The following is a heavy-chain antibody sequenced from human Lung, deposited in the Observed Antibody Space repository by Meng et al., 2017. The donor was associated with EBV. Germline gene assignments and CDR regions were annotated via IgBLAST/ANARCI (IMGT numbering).Heavy chain of an antibody. Sequence: EGQVWGSGGGLVQPGGSLKLSCAASGFTFSGSAMHWVRQASGKGLEWVGRIRSKANSYATAFGASVEGRFTISRDDSNNTAYLQMNSLKTEDTAVYYCTSRSFWGQGILVTVSS. CDR1: GFTFSGSA. J-gene: IGHJ4*02. CDR3: TSRSF. V-gene: IGHV3-73*02. CDR2: IRSKANSYAT.